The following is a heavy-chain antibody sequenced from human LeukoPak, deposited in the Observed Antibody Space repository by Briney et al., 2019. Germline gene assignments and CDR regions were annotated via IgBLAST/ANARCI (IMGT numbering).Heavy chain of an antibody. CDR2: ISYDGSSK. CDR1: GFTFSSYA. D-gene: IGHD5-18*01. J-gene: IGHJ4*02. Sequence: PGGFLRLSCAASGFTFSSYAMHWVRQAPGKGLEWVAVISYDGSSKYYADSVKGRFTISRDNSKNTLYLQMNSLRAEDTAVYYCARDPGKTWIQLWLHGYYFDYWGQGTLVTVSS. V-gene: IGHV3-30-3*01. CDR3: ARDPGKTWIQLWLHGYYFDY.